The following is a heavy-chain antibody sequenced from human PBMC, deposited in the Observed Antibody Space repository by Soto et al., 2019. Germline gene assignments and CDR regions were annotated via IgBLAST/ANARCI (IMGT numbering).Heavy chain of an antibody. V-gene: IGHV3-74*01. J-gene: IGHJ2*01. Sequence: PGGSLRLSCAAAGFTFSSYAMSWVRQAPGKGLVWVARVNGGGSSTAYGDSVRGRFTISRDNAKNTLYLQMDSLKTEDTAVYYCARDLITASGGPNWYFDLWGRGTLVTVSS. CDR1: GFTFSSYA. CDR3: ARDLITASGGPNWYFDL. CDR2: VNGGGSST. D-gene: IGHD1-20*01.